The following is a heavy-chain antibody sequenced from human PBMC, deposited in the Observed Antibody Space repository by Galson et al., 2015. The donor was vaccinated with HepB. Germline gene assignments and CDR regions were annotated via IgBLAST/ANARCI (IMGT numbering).Heavy chain of an antibody. CDR2: IYYSGST. J-gene: IGHJ4*02. Sequence: ETLSLTCTVSGGSISSSSYYWGWIRQPPGKGLEWIGSIYYSGSTYYNPSLKSRVTISVDTSKNQFSLKLSSVTAADTAVYYCARGGGTTAVGIDYWGQGTPVTVSS. D-gene: IGHD1-26*01. V-gene: IGHV4-39*07. CDR3: ARGGGTTAVGIDY. CDR1: GGSISSSSYY.